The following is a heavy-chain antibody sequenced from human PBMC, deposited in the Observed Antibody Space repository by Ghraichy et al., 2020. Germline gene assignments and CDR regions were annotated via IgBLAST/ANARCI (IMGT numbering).Heavy chain of an antibody. V-gene: IGHV4-34*01. J-gene: IGHJ6*02. CDR2: INHSEST. CDR3: ARVPLNHAHYYYGMDV. Sequence: SQTLSLTCAVYGGSFSGYYWSWIRQPPGKGLEWIGEINHSESTNYNPSLESRVTISVDTSKNQFSLKLSSVTAADTAVYYCARVPLNHAHYYYGMDVWGQGTTVTVSS. CDR1: GGSFSGYY.